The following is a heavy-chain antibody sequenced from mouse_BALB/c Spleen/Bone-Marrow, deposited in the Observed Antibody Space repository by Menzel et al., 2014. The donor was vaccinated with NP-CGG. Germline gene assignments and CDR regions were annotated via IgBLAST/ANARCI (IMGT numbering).Heavy chain of an antibody. CDR3: ARNDGYFD. Sequence: EVQRVESGGGLVKPGGSLKLSCAASGFTFSNYAMSWVRQTPEKRLEWVATISSGGSYTYCPDSVKGRITISRDNAKNTLYLQMSGLRSEDTAMYYCARNDGYFDWGQGTLVTVSA. J-gene: IGHJ3*01. D-gene: IGHD2-3*01. V-gene: IGHV5-9-3*01. CDR1: GFTFSNYA. CDR2: ISSGGSYT.